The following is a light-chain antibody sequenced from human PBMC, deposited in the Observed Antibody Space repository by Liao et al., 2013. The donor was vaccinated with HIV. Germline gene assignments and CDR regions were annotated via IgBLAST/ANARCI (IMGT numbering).Light chain of an antibody. V-gene: IGLV3-21*04. CDR3: QVWDRYSDNSGV. CDR2: YDS. Sequence: SYVLTQPPSVSVAPGKTATITCGGNNIGGKSVHWYQQKPGQAPVVVIYYDSDRPSGIPERFSGSNSENTATLTISRVEAGDEADYYCQVWDRYSDNSGVFGGGTKLTVL. CDR1: NIGGKS. J-gene: IGLJ3*02.